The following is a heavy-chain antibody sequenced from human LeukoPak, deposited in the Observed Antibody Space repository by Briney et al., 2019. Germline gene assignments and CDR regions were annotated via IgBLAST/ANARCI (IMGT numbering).Heavy chain of an antibody. V-gene: IGHV3-20*04. D-gene: IGHD1-1*01. J-gene: IGHJ4*02. CDR3: ARGATGTTFDY. Sequence: GRSLRLSCAASGFTFSNYGMHWVRQAPGKGLEWVSGINWNGGSRGYADSVKGRFTISRDNAKNSLYLQINSLRAEDTALYYCARGATGTTFDYWGQGTLVTVSS. CDR1: GFTFSNYG. CDR2: INWNGGSR.